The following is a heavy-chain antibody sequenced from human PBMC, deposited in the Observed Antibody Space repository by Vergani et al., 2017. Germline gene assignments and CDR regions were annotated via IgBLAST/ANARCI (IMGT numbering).Heavy chain of an antibody. CDR1: GFTFDDYA. CDR2: INWNSDSI. Sequence: EVQLVESGGGLVQPGRSLRLSCAASGFTFDDYAMHWVRQAPGKGLEWVSGINWNSDSIAYADSVKGRFTISRDNAKNTLYLQMNSLRAEDTAVYYCARPRKPYQLLTYFDYWGQGTLVTVSS. J-gene: IGHJ4*02. V-gene: IGHV3-9*01. CDR3: ARPRKPYQLLTYFDY. D-gene: IGHD2-2*01.